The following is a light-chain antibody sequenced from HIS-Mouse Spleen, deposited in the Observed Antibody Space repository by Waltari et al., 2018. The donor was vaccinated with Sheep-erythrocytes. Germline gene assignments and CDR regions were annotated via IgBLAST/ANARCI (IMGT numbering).Light chain of an antibody. V-gene: IGKV1-5*03. Sequence: DIQMTQSPSTLSASVGDRVTITCRASQSISSWLAWYQQKPGKAPKLLLYKASSLESGVPSRFSGSGSGTEFTLTISSLQPDDFATYYCQQYNSYSPEGTFGQGTKVEIK. J-gene: IGKJ1*01. CDR2: KAS. CDR1: QSISSW. CDR3: QQYNSYSPEGT.